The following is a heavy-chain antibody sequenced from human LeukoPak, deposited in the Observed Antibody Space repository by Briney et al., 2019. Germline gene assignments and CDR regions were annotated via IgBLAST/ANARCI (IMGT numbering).Heavy chain of an antibody. CDR2: IRFDGSHQ. CDR3: SKTSLSDSSGHYYYMDV. V-gene: IGHV3-30*02. D-gene: IGHD3-3*01. CDR1: GFTFSNYG. Sequence: GESLRLSCTASGFTFSNYGMHWVRQAPGKGLEWVAFIRFDGSHQYYADSMKGRFTISRDNSKNTVYLQIYSLTPDDTAVYFCSKTSLSDSSGHYYYMDVWGKGTTVTISS. J-gene: IGHJ6*03.